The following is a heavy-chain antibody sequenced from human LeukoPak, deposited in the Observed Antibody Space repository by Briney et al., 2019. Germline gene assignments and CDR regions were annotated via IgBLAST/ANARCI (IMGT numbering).Heavy chain of an antibody. V-gene: IGHV3-23*01. CDR3: AKERGFSGYDAFDC. J-gene: IGHJ4*02. CDR2: ISASGGRT. Sequence: GGSLRLSCAASGFTFSSYVMRWVRQAPGKGLEWVSTISASGGRTYYADSVKGRFTISRDNSKNTLYLQTNSLRDEDTAIYYCAKERGFSGYDAFDCWGQGTLVIVSS. D-gene: IGHD5-12*01. CDR1: GFTFSSYV.